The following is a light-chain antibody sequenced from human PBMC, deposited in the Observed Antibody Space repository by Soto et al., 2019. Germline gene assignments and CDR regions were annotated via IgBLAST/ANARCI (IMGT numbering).Light chain of an antibody. CDR3: QQYNNWPWT. J-gene: IGKJ1*01. V-gene: IGKV3-15*01. Sequence: EIALTQSPGTLSCSQGERATLPFRASQSVSSSYLAWYQQKNGQAPRILIYGASTRATGIPARFSGSGSGTEFTLPISSLQSVDFEVYSCQQYNNWPWTFGQGTKVDIK. CDR2: GAS. CDR1: QSVSSSY.